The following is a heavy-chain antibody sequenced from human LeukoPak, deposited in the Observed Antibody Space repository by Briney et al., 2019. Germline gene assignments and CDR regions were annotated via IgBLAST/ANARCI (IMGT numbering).Heavy chain of an antibody. CDR1: GFTFSSYS. V-gene: IGHV3-21*01. CDR2: ISSSSGYV. CDR3: AGVSSSWYGGDY. Sequence: GGSLRLSCAVSGFTFSSYSMKWVRQAPGKGLEWVSSISSSSGYVHYADSVKGRFTISRDNSKNSLYLQMNSLRAEDTAVYYCAGVSSSWYGGDYWGQGTLVTVSS. J-gene: IGHJ4*02. D-gene: IGHD6-13*01.